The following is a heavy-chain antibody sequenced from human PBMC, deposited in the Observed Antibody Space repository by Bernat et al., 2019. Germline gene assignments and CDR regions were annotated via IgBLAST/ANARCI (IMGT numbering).Heavy chain of an antibody. V-gene: IGHV3-23*04. Sequence: EVQLVESGGGLVKPGGSLRLSCAASGFTFSSYAMSWVRQAPGKGLEWVSAISGSGGSTYYADSVKGRFTISRDNSKNTLYLQMNSLRAEDTAVYYCAKDLTWYGPPPHDAFDIWGQGTMVTVSS. D-gene: IGHD6-13*01. J-gene: IGHJ3*02. CDR1: GFTFSSYA. CDR2: ISGSGGST. CDR3: AKDLTWYGPPPHDAFDI.